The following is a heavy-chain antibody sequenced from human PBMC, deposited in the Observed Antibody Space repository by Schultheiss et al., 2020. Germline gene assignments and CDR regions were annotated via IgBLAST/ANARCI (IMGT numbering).Heavy chain of an antibody. CDR1: GFTFSDYY. CDR3: ARGEGGVSADDPDY. J-gene: IGHJ4*02. D-gene: IGHD3-16*01. V-gene: IGHV3-7*04. CDR2: IKQDGSEI. Sequence: GESLKISCEASGFTFSDYYMGWIRQAPGKGLEWVANIKQDGSEIYYVKAVRGRFTISRDDAKNSLFLQMNTLRVDDTAVYYCARGEGGVSADDPDYWGQGTLVTVSS.